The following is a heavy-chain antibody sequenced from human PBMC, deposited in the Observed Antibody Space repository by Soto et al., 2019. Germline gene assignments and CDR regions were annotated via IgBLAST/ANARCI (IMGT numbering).Heavy chain of an antibody. Sequence: GGSLRLSCAASGFTFSRNTMNWVRQAPGKGLEWVASITSSGSYVYYADSVKGRFSASRDNAKNSLSLQMDSLRPDDTAIYFCVKDEGIEAMDVWGQGTTVTVSS. D-gene: IGHD3-3*02. CDR2: ITSSGSYV. CDR1: GFTFSRNT. V-gene: IGHV3-21*01. CDR3: VKDEGIEAMDV. J-gene: IGHJ6*02.